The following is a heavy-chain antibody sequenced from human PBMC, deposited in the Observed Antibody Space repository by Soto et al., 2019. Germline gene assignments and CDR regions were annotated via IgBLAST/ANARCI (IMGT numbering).Heavy chain of an antibody. Sequence: SVTVSRKASGYNFNTFDIYWVRQATGHGLEWMGWMNLNSGNTGYAQELRGRVTRTRNTPNNTAYMELTSLTSVDTGVYYCAGGNFRYWGQGNLVTVSS. CDR1: GYNFNTFD. CDR2: MNLNSGNT. CDR3: AGGNFRY. V-gene: IGHV1-8*02. J-gene: IGHJ4*02.